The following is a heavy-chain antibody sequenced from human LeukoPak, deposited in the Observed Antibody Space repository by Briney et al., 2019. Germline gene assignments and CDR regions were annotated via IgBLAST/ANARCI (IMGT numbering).Heavy chain of an antibody. CDR3: ARGSGYSSLKDFDY. CDR1: GGSISSGGYY. CDR2: INHSGST. J-gene: IGHJ4*02. V-gene: IGHV4-39*07. D-gene: IGHD6-13*01. Sequence: SETLSLTCTVSGGSISSGGYYWSWIRQPPGKGLEWIGEINHSGSTNYNPSLKSRVTISVDTSKNQFSLKLSSVTAADTAVYYCARGSGYSSLKDFDYWGQGTLVTVSS.